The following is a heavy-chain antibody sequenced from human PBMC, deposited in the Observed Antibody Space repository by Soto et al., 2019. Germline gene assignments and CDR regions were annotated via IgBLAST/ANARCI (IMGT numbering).Heavy chain of an antibody. CDR2: INPGGGST. CDR3: ARVLPSTTIYGMDV. CDR1: GYTFSGFY. V-gene: IGHV1-46*01. D-gene: IGHD3-10*01. Sequence: GASVKVSCKASGYTFSGFYMHWVRQAPGQGLEWMGWINPGGGSTSYAQKFQGRVTMTWDTSTSTVYMDVRSLRSEDTALYFCARVLPSTTIYGMDVWGQGTTVTVSS. J-gene: IGHJ6*02.